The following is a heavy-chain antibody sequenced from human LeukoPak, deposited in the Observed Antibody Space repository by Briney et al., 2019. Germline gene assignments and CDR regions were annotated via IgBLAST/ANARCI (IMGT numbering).Heavy chain of an antibody. CDR2: IIPIFGRA. D-gene: IGHD1-26*01. Sequence: SVKVSCKASGGTFISYAISRVRQAPGQGLERMGGIIPIFGRANNVQKLQGRGTITADESTSTAYMELSSLRSEDTALYYCARAWEGGVGGSYYVHAFDIWGQGTMVTVSS. V-gene: IGHV1-69*01. CDR1: GGTFISYA. J-gene: IGHJ3*02. CDR3: ARAWEGGVGGSYYVHAFDI.